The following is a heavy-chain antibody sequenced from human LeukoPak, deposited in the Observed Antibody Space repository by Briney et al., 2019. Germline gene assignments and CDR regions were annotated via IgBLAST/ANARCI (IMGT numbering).Heavy chain of an antibody. CDR1: GDSISSYY. Sequence: SETLSLTCTVSGDSISSYYWSWVRQPPGKGLEWIGNMYYSGSTNYNPSLKSRVTISVDTSKNQFSLKLSSVTAADTAVYYCARGSYYGSGSEGYFAYWGQGTLVTVSS. J-gene: IGHJ4*02. V-gene: IGHV4-59*01. CDR3: ARGSYYGSGSEGYFAY. D-gene: IGHD3-10*01. CDR2: MYYSGST.